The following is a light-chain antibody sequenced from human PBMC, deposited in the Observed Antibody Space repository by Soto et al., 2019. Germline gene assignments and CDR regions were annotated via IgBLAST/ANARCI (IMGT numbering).Light chain of an antibody. Sequence: EIVLTQSPGTLSLSPGERATLSCRASQSVSSSYLAWYQQKPGQAPRLLIYGASSSATGIPDRFSGSGSGTDFTLTISRLEPDDFAVYYCQQYGSSPRYTFGQGTKLEIK. J-gene: IGKJ2*01. CDR3: QQYGSSPRYT. CDR2: GAS. CDR1: QSVSSSY. V-gene: IGKV3-20*01.